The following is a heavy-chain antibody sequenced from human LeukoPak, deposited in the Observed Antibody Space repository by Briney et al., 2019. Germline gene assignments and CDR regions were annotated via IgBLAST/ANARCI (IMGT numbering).Heavy chain of an antibody. D-gene: IGHD3-10*01. CDR2: IRYDGSNK. CDR3: AKDRSPTVRGGPDY. J-gene: IGHJ4*02. V-gene: IGHV3-30*02. Sequence: QPGGSLRLSCAASGFTFSSYGMHWVRQAPGKGLEWVAFIRYDGSNKYYADSVKGRFTISRDNSKNTLYLQMNSLRAEDTAVYYCAKDRSPTVRGGPDYWGQGTLVTVSS. CDR1: GFTFSSYG.